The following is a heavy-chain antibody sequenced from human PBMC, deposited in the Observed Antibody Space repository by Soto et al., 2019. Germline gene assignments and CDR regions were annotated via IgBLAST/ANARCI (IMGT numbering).Heavy chain of an antibody. CDR2: IGTAGDT. V-gene: IGHV3-13*01. D-gene: IGHD6-19*01. CDR3: AGGSALADLDAFDI. CDR1: GFTFSSYD. J-gene: IGHJ3*02. Sequence: GGSLRLSCAASGFTFSSYDMHWVRQATGKGLEWVSAIGTAGDTYYPGSVKGRFTISRENAKNSLYLQMNSLRAGDTAVYYCAGGSALADLDAFDIWGQGTMVTVSS.